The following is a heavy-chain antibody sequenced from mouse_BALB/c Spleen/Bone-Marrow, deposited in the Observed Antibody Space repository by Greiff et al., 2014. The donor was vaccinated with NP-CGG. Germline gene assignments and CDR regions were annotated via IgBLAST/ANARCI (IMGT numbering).Heavy chain of an antibody. CDR3: AAITTVVARYAMDY. CDR1: GFTSSSFG. D-gene: IGHD1-1*01. Sequence: DVQLVESGGGLVQPGGSRKLSCAASGFTSSSFGMHWVRQAPEKGLEWVAYISSGSSTIYYADTVKGRFTISRDNPKNTLFLQMTSLRSEDTAMYYCAAITTVVARYAMDYWGQGTSVTVSS. V-gene: IGHV5-17*02. CDR2: ISSGSSTI. J-gene: IGHJ4*01.